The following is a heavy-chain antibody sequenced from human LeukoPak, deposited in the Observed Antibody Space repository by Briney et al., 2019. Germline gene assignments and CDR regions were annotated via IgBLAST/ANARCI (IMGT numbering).Heavy chain of an antibody. V-gene: IGHV1-2*02. D-gene: IGHD5-12*01. CDR3: ARVGEVDSGYDLEAFDI. J-gene: IGHJ3*02. CDR2: INPNSGGT. Sequence: ASVKVSCKASGYTFTGYYMHWVRQAPGQGLEWMGWINPNSGGTNYAQKFQGRVTMTRDTSISTAYMELSRLRSDDTAVYYCARVGEVDSGYDLEAFDIWGQGTMATVSS. CDR1: GYTFTGYY.